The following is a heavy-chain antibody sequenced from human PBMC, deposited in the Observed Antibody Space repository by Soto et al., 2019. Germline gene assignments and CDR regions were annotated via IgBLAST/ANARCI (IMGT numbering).Heavy chain of an antibody. Sequence: GESLKISCMGSGYSFTSYWIGWVRQMPGKGLEWMGIIYPGDSDTRYSPSFQGQVTISADKSISTAYLQWSSLKASDTAMYYCARLRARSYYDILTGYSNYYYYGMDVWGQGTTVTVSS. CDR1: GYSFTSYW. J-gene: IGHJ6*02. CDR3: ARLRARSYYDILTGYSNYYYYGMDV. V-gene: IGHV5-51*01. CDR2: IYPGDSDT. D-gene: IGHD3-9*01.